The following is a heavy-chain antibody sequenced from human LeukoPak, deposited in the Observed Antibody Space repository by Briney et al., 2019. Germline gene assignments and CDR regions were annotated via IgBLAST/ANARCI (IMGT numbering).Heavy chain of an antibody. V-gene: IGHV1-69*13. CDR2: IIPIFGTA. J-gene: IGHJ4*02. Sequence: SVKVSCKASGGTFSSYAMSWVRQAPGQGLEWMGGIIPIFGTANYAQKFQGRVTITADESTSTAYMELSSLRSEDTAVYYCAREGSGYCSSTSCLGGPWGQGTLVTVSS. CDR3: AREGSGYCSSTSCLGGP. D-gene: IGHD2-2*03. CDR1: GGTFSSYA.